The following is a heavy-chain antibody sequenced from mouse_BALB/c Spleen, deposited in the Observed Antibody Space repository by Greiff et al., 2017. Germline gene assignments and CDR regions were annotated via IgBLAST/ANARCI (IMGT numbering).Heavy chain of an antibody. J-gene: IGHJ4*01. D-gene: IGHD1-2*01. V-gene: IGHV14-4*02. CDR1: GFNIKDYY. Sequence: VQLQQSGAELVRSGASVKLSCTASGFNIKDYYMHWVKQRPEQGLEWIGWIDPENGDTEYAPKFQGKATMTADTSSNTAYLQLSSLTSEDTAVYYCNANGGSSMDYWGQGTSVTVSS. CDR3: NANGGSSMDY. CDR2: IDPENGDT.